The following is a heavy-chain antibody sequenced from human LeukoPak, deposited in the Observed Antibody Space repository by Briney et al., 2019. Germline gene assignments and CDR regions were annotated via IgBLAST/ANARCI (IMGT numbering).Heavy chain of an antibody. J-gene: IGHJ4*02. CDR2: IYYSGST. CDR1: GGSISSSSYY. Sequence: SETLSLTCAVSGGSISSSSYYWGWIRQPPGKGLEWIGSIYYSGSTYYNPSLKSRVTISVDTSKNQFALKLSSVTAADTAVYYCARQKLYDSSGYFDSWGQGTLVTVSS. D-gene: IGHD3-22*01. CDR3: ARQKLYDSSGYFDS. V-gene: IGHV4-39*01.